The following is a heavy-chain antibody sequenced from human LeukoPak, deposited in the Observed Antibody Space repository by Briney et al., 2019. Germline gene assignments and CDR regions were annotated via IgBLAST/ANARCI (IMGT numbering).Heavy chain of an antibody. V-gene: IGHV3-7*01. CDR2: IKQDGSDK. D-gene: IGHD2-15*01. Sequence: GGSLRLSCAASGFTFSSYWMSWVRQAPGKGLEWVAIIKQDGSDKYYVDSVEGRFIISRDNAKNSLYLQMNSLRAEDTAVYYCLTSTRSHRFDYWGQGTLVTVSS. CDR1: GFTFSSYW. CDR3: LTSTRSHRFDY. J-gene: IGHJ4*02.